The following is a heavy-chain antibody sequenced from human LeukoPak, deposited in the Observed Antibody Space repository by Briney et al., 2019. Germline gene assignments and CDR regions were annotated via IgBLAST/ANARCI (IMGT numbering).Heavy chain of an antibody. J-gene: IGHJ4*02. V-gene: IGHV3-53*01. Sequence: GGSLRLSCAASGFTVITNNMTWVRQAPGKGLEWVSDLYSDGNTKYADCVQGRFTISRDNSKNTLYLEINSLSTDDTAVYYCARGVESLAANTMAYWGQGTLVTVSS. CDR3: ARGVESLAANTMAY. CDR2: LYSDGNT. CDR1: GFTVITNN. D-gene: IGHD3-16*01.